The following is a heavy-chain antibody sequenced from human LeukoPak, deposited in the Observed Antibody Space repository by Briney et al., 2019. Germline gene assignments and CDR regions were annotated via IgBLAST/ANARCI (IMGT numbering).Heavy chain of an antibody. J-gene: IGHJ3*02. CDR1: GFTFSDYY. Sequence: GGSLRLSCAASGFTFSDYYMSWVRQAPGKGLEWVSAISGSGGSTYYADSVKGRFTISRDNAKNSLYLQMNSLRAEDTAVYYCARDLVGADAFDIWGQGTVVTVSS. CDR3: ARDLVGADAFDI. D-gene: IGHD1-26*01. CDR2: ISGSGGST. V-gene: IGHV3-11*04.